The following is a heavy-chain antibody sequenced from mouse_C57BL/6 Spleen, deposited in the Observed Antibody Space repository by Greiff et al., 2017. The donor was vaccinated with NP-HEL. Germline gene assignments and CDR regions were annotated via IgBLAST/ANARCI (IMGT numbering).Heavy chain of an antibody. CDR2: INYDGSST. V-gene: IGHV5-16*01. CDR1: GFTFSDYY. CDR3: ARGSTMATTGFAY. J-gene: IGHJ3*01. Sequence: EVQLQESEGGLVQPGSSMKLSCTASGFTFSDYYMAWVRQVPEKGLEWVANINYDGSSTYYLDSLKSRFIISRDNAKNILYLQMSSLKSEDTATYYCARGSTMATTGFAYWGQGTLVTVSA. D-gene: IGHD2-2*01.